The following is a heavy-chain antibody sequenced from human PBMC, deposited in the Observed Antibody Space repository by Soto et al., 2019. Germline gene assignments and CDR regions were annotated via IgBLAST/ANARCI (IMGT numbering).Heavy chain of an antibody. V-gene: IGHV3-11*01. D-gene: IGHD1-1*01. CDR3: AREGNYNSGDY. CDR2: ITSSATTI. J-gene: IGHJ4*02. Sequence: GGSLRLSCAGSGFALSDYYMNWIRQAPGKGLEWVAYITSSATTIFYADSVKGRFTISRDNSKNTLYLQMNSLRAEDTAVYYCAREGNYNSGDYWGQGTLVTVSS. CDR1: GFALSDYY.